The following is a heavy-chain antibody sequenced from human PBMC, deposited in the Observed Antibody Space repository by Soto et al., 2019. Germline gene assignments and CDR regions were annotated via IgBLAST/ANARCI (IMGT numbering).Heavy chain of an antibody. CDR1: GGSISSSNW. V-gene: IGHV4-4*02. D-gene: IGHD2-2*01. CDR2: IYHSGST. CDR3: ARRIRYCSSTSCYAGGYWFDP. J-gene: IGHJ5*02. Sequence: SETLSLTCAVSGGSISSSNWWSWVRQPPGKGLEWIGEIYHSGSTNYNPSLKSRVTISVDKSKNQFSLKLSSVTAADTAVYYCARRIRYCSSTSCYAGGYWFDPWGQGTLVTVSS.